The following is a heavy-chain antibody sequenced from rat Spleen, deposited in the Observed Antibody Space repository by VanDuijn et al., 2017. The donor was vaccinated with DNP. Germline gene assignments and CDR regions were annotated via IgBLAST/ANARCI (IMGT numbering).Heavy chain of an antibody. V-gene: IGHV5-31*01. CDR2: ITGGGGTT. D-gene: IGHD1-10*01. J-gene: IGHJ2*01. CDR3: ASLNNYNWFAY. CDR1: GFTFSYYW. Sequence: EVQLVESGGDLVQPGRSLKLSCVASGFTFSYYWMAWIRQVPGKGLEWIASITGGGGTTSYPDSVKGRFTISRDNARSTLYLQMDSLRSEDTATYYCASLNNYNWFAYWGQGVMVTVSS.